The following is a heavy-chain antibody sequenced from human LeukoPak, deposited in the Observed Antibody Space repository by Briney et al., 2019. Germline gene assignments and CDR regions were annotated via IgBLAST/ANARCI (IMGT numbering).Heavy chain of an antibody. CDR1: GFTFSSYS. CDR2: IKQDGSEK. J-gene: IGHJ4*02. Sequence: GGSLRLSCAASGFTFSSYSMNWVRQTPGKGLEWVANIKQDGSEKYYVDSVKGRFTISRDNAKNSLYLQMNSLRAEDTAVYYCASGEGYYWGQGTLVTVSS. D-gene: IGHD3-10*01. V-gene: IGHV3-7*01. CDR3: ASGEGYY.